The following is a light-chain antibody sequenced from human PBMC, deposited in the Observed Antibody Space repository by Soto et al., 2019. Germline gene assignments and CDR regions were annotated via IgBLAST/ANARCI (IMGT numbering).Light chain of an antibody. CDR2: GAS. V-gene: IGKV3-20*01. CDR3: ELYESPPQT. J-gene: IGKJ1*01. Sequence: GVKLSAGALSLYKKKRATLSCRTSQSVSSSYLAWYQQKPGQAPRLLIYGASSRATGIPDRFSGSGSGTDFTLTIFRFEAEDVVVYYCELYESPPQTFGEGTKVDIK. CDR1: QSVSSSY.